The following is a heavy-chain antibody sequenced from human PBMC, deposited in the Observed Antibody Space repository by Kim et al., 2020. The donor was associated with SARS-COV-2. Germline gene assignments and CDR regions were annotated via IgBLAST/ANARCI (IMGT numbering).Heavy chain of an antibody. D-gene: IGHD3-10*01. CDR3: ATNLRPYSLRSGLGPHDY. V-gene: IGHV4-59*08. CDR1: GGSISGYY. CDR2: VHSSGNS. J-gene: IGHJ4*01. Sequence: SETLSLTCSVSGGSISGYYWSWFRQPPGKGLEWIGYVHSSGNSHYNPSLNSRVTISADTSKNQFSLKLTSVTAADTAVYYCATNLRPYSLRSGLGPHDY.